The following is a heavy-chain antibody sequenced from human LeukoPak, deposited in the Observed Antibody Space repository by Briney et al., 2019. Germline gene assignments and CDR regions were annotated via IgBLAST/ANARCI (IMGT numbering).Heavy chain of an antibody. CDR2: ISYDGSNK. Sequence: GGSLRLSCAASGFTFSSYGMHWVRQAPGKGLEWVAVISYDGSNKCYADSVKGRFTISRDNSKNTLYLQMNSLRAEDTAVYYCAKDGTYSSGWFLYYFDYWGQGTLVTVSS. J-gene: IGHJ4*02. CDR1: GFTFSSYG. V-gene: IGHV3-30*18. D-gene: IGHD6-19*01. CDR3: AKDGTYSSGWFLYYFDY.